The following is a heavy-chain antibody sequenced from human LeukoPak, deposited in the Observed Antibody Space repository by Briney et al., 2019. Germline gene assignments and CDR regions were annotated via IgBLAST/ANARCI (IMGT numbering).Heavy chain of an antibody. CDR3: ARGRVSSSSWSSTYYYYFYMDV. Sequence: KTSETLSLNCSVSGDSISMHYWSWIRQPPGKGLEWIGYIDHTGSTNYNPSLNSRVTISRDTSKNHFSLELSSVTAADTAVYFCARGRVSSSSWSSTYYYYFYMDVWGKGTTVTVSS. D-gene: IGHD6-13*01. CDR2: IDHTGST. V-gene: IGHV4-59*11. CDR1: GDSISMHY. J-gene: IGHJ6*03.